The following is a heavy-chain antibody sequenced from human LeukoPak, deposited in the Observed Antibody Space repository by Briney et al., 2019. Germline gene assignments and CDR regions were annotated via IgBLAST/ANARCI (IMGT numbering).Heavy chain of an antibody. Sequence: SETLSLTCTVSGGSITSSSYYWGWIRQPPGKGLEWIGSIHYSGSTYYNPSLKSRVTISVDTSKNQFSVKLSSVTAADTAVYYCARDRTGYDFWSGFLPLDYWGQGTLVTVSS. CDR1: GGSITSSSYY. J-gene: IGHJ4*02. CDR3: ARDRTGYDFWSGFLPLDY. V-gene: IGHV4-39*02. D-gene: IGHD3-3*01. CDR2: IHYSGST.